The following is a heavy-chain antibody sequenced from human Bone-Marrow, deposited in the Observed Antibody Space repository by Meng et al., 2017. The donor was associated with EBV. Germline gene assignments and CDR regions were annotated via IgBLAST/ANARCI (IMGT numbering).Heavy chain of an antibody. V-gene: IGHV4-4*02. CDR1: GDAISSLNW. J-gene: IGHJ4*02. Sequence: QGPLRVWGLGLVKPSATLSLPFTVSGDAISSLNWWSWVRQSPGKGLEWIGEIYHSGSTNYNPSLKSRVTISVDEPKNQFSLKLTSVTAADTAVYYCAREGGFYSSSPDYWGPGTLVTVSS. D-gene: IGHD6-6*01. CDR2: IYHSGST. CDR3: AREGGFYSSSPDY.